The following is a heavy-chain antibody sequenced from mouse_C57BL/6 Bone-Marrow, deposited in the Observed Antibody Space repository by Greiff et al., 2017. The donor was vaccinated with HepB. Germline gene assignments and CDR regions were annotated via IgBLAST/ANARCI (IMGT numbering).Heavy chain of an antibody. CDR1: GYTFTSYW. V-gene: IGHV1-64*01. D-gene: IGHD1-1*01. CDR2: IHPNSGST. Sequence: QVQLQQPGAELVKPGASVKLSCKASGYTFTSYWMHWVKQRPGQGLEWIGMIHPNSGSTNYNEKFKSKATLTVDKSSSTAYMQLSSLTSEDSAVYYGARSPITTVVATGFDYWGQGTTLTVSS. J-gene: IGHJ2*01. CDR3: ARSPITTVVATGFDY.